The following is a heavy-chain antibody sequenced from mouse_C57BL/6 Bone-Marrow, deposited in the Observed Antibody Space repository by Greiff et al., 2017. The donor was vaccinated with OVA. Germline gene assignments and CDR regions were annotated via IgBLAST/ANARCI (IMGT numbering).Heavy chain of an antibody. CDR1: EYEFPSHD. V-gene: IGHV5-2*01. J-gene: IGHJ2*01. D-gene: IGHD5-1-1*01. CDR2: ITSDGGST. Sequence: EVQVVESGGGLVQPGESLKLSCESNEYEFPSHDMSWVRQTPEKRLELVAAITSDGGSTYYPDTMERRFIISSDTTTKTLYLQRSRLRAEDTALYYCARQEIPYLDDWGQGTTLTVSS. CDR3: ARQEIPYLDD.